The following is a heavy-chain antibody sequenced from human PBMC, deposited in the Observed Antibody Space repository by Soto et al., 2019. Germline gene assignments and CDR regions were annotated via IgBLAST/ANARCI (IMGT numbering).Heavy chain of an antibody. CDR1: GYTFTGYY. D-gene: IGHD4-17*01. Sequence: ASVKVSCKASGYTFTGYYMHWVRQAPGQGLEWMGWINPNSGGTNYAQKFQGWVTMTRDTSISTAYMELSRLRSDDTAVYYCARALYPSGMTTAGYERGLSSFDYWGQGTLVTVSS. V-gene: IGHV1-2*04. J-gene: IGHJ4*02. CDR3: ARALYPSGMTTAGYERGLSSFDY. CDR2: INPNSGGT.